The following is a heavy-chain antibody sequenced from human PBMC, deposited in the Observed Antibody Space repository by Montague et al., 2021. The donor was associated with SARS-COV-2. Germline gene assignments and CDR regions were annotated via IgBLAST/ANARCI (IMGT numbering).Heavy chain of an antibody. V-gene: IGHV1-8*01. D-gene: IGHD3-22*01. J-gene: IGHJ4*02. CDR3: AKTLRLRGFYHDL. Sequence: SVKVSFKASGYTFADYDVNWVRQATGQGLEWMGWMNPKSGNTGYAQNFQGRVTMTRDTSISTAYMELSSLTSEDTAVYYCAKTLRLRGFYHDLWGQGTLVTVST. CDR2: MNPKSGNT. CDR1: GYTFADYD.